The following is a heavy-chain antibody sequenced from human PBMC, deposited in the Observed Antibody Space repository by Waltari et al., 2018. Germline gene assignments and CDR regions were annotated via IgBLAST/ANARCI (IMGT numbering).Heavy chain of an antibody. J-gene: IGHJ4*02. D-gene: IGHD5-12*01. CDR1: GFTFSSYA. CDR3: ARVEVATTNPSYFDY. Sequence: QVQLVESGGGVVQPGRSLRLSCAAPGFTFSSYAMHWVRQAPGKGLEWVAVISYDGSSEYYADSVKGRFTISRDNSKNTLYLQMNSLRPEETAVYYCARVEVATTNPSYFDYWGQGTLVTVSS. CDR2: ISYDGSSE. V-gene: IGHV3-30-3*01.